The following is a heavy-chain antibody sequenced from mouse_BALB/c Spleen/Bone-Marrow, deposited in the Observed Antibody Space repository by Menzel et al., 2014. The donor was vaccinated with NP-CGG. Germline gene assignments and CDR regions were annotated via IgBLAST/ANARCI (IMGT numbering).Heavy chain of an antibody. CDR2: IFPGTVTP. CDR1: GYTFTSYW. Sequence: QVQLQQSGAELVKPGASVKLSCKTSGYTFTSYWIQWVKQRPGQGLGWIGEIFPGTVTPYYNEKFKGKATLSIDTSSSTASMQLSSLTSEDSAVYFCARRGYGYLDYLGQGTTLTVSS. J-gene: IGHJ2*01. D-gene: IGHD2-10*02. V-gene: IGHV1S132*01. CDR3: ARRGYGYLDY.